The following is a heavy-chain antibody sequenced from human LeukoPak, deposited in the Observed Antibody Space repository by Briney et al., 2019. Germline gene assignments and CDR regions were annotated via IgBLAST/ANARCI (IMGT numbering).Heavy chain of an antibody. V-gene: IGHV4-34*01. D-gene: IGHD3-16*02. J-gene: IGHJ4*02. CDR3: ARHNGYDYVWGSYRLLDFDY. CDR2: INHSGST. CDR1: GGSFSGYY. Sequence: SETLSLTCAVYGGSFSGYYWSWIRQPPGKGLEWIGEINHSGSTNYNPSLKSRVTISVDTSKNQFSLKLSSVTAADTAVYYCARHNGYDYVWGSYRLLDFDYWGQGTLVTVSS.